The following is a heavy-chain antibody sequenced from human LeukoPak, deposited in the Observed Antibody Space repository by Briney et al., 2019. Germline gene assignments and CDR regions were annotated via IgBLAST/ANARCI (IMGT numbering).Heavy chain of an antibody. D-gene: IGHD6-13*01. Sequence: SETLSLTCTVSGGSISSYYWSWIRQPPGKGLEWIGYIYYSGSTNYSPSLKSRVTILLDTSKNQFSLKPSSVTAADTAVYYCARSYTSRFFDSWGQGTLVTVSS. J-gene: IGHJ4*02. CDR3: ARSYTSRFFDS. CDR2: IYYSGST. CDR1: GGSISSYY. V-gene: IGHV4-59*08.